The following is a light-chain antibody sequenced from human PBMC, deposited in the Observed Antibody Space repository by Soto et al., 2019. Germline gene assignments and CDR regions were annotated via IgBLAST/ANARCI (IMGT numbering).Light chain of an antibody. Sequence: QSVLTQPASVSGSPGQSITTSCTGTSSDVGSHNLVSWYQQYPGKAPKLIIFEASKRPSGVSNRFSGSKSGSTASLTISGLQAKDEADYYCCSNAASSTYVFGSGTKVTVL. CDR1: SSDVGSHNL. V-gene: IGLV2-23*01. CDR3: CSNAASSTYV. CDR2: EAS. J-gene: IGLJ1*01.